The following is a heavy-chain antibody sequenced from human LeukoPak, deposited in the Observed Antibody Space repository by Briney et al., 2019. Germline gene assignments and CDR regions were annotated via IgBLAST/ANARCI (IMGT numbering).Heavy chain of an antibody. J-gene: IGHJ4*02. CDR3: ARGTPWGKDYFDY. Sequence: GSVKVSCKASGGTFSSYAISWVRQAPGQGLEWMGWINPNSGGTNYAQKFQGRVTMTRDTSISTAYMELSRLRSDDTAVYYCARGTPWGKDYFDYWGQGTLVTVSS. V-gene: IGHV1-2*02. CDR2: INPNSGGT. D-gene: IGHD3-16*01. CDR1: GGTFSSYA.